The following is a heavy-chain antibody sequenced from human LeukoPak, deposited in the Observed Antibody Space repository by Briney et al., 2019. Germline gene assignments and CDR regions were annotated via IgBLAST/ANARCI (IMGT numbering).Heavy chain of an antibody. CDR1: GFTFSSYG. CDR3: AKGNVKGGKWLPGYFDY. J-gene: IGHJ4*02. CDR2: ISYDGSNK. Sequence: GRSLRLSCAASGFTFSSYGMHWVRQAPGKGLAWVAVISYDGSNKYYADSVKGRFTISRDNSKNTLYLQMNSLRAEDTAVYYCAKGNVKGGKWLPGYFDYWGQGTLVTVSS. V-gene: IGHV3-30*18. D-gene: IGHD6-19*01.